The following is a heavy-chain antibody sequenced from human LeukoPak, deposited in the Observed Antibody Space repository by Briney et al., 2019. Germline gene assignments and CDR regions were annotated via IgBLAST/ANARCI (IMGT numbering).Heavy chain of an antibody. CDR3: ARGEGSFDY. V-gene: IGHV4-59*11. Sequence: SETLSLTCTVSGGSISSHYWSWIRQPPGKGLEWIGYIYYSGSTNYNPSLKSRVTISVDTPKNQFSLKLSSVTAADMAVYYCARGEGSFDYWGQGTLVTVSS. CDR1: GGSISSHY. J-gene: IGHJ4*02. CDR2: IYYSGST.